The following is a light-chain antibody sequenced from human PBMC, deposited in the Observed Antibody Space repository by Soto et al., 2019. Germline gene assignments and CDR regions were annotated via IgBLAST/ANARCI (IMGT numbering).Light chain of an antibody. CDR2: GAF. CDR3: QQYLSAPET. Sequence: EIVLTQSPGTLSLSPGERATLSCRASQSVSSYLAWYQQKPGQSPRLLIYGAFSRATGIPDRFSGSGSGTDFTLTISRLEPEDLAVYYCQQYLSAPETFGPGTKVDIK. V-gene: IGKV3-20*01. J-gene: IGKJ3*01. CDR1: QSVSSY.